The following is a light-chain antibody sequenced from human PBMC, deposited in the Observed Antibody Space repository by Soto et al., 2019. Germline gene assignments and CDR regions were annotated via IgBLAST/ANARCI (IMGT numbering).Light chain of an antibody. CDR1: QSISSW. J-gene: IGKJ5*01. V-gene: IGKV1-5*03. CDR3: QQYNSYSIT. Sequence: DIQMTQSPSTLSASVGDRVTITCRASQSISSWLAWNQQKPGKAPKLLIYKASSLESGVPSRFSGSGSGTEFTLTISSLQPDDFATYYCQQYNSYSITFGQGTRLEI. CDR2: KAS.